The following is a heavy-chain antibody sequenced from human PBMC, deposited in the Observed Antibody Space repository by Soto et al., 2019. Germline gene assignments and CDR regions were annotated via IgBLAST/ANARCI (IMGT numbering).Heavy chain of an antibody. J-gene: IGHJ4*02. CDR2: IYYSGST. Sequence: SETLSLTCTVSGGSISSGGYYWSWIRQHPGKGLEWIGYIYYSGSTYYNPSLKSRVTISVDTSKNQFSLKLSSVTAADTAVYSCERPIRSYSSSWYFDYWGQGTLVTVSS. V-gene: IGHV4-31*03. CDR1: GGSISSGGYY. D-gene: IGHD6-13*01. CDR3: ERPIRSYSSSWYFDY.